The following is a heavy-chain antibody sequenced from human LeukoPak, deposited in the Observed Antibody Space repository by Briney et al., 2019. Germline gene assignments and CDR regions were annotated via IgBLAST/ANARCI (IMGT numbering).Heavy chain of an antibody. CDR1: GGSFSGYY. D-gene: IGHD6-19*01. CDR3: AREGYRSGWENYFDY. V-gene: IGHV4-34*01. Sequence: KPSETLSLTCGVYGGSFSGYYWSWIRQPPGTGLEWLGEIHHSGTTNYNPSLKSRVTISVDTSKNQFSLKLSSVTAADTAVYYCAREGYRSGWENYFDYWGQGTLVTVSS. J-gene: IGHJ4*02. CDR2: IHHSGTT.